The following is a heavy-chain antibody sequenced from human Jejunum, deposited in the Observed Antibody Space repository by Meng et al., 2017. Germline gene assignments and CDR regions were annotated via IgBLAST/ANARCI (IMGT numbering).Heavy chain of an antibody. CDR3: ARYNHYGRV. Sequence: GGSLRLSCAASGFTFSSFWMSWVRQAPGKGLEWVANIKEDGSETHYVDSVKGRFTISRDNAKNSLFVQMNSLRAEDTAVYYCARYNHYGRVWGQGTLLTVSS. CDR1: GFTFSSFW. V-gene: IGHV3-7*01. D-gene: IGHD4-17*01. CDR2: IKEDGSET. J-gene: IGHJ4*02.